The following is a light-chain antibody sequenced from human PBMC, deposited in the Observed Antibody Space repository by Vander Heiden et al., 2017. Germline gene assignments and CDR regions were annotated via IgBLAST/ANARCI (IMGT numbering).Light chain of an antibody. CDR1: QSVSSGY. V-gene: IGKV3-20*01. CDR3: QQYGSSPT. CDR2: GAS. Sequence: EIVLTQSPGTLSMSPGERATLSCRASQSVSSGYLAWYQQKPGQAPRLLIYGASSRATGIPDRFSGSGSGTDFTLTISRREPEDFAVYYCQQYGSSPTFGQGTKVEIK. J-gene: IGKJ1*01.